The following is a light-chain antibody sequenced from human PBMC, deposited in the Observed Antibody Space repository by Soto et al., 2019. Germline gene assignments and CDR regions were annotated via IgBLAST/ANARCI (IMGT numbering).Light chain of an antibody. CDR2: DAY. J-gene: IGKJ5*01. V-gene: IGKV3-11*01. CDR3: QQRHIWPIT. Sequence: VLTQSQVTLSLSPGEIAXLSCRASYCFRGRFAWYQKKAGQARRLXXSDAYNRANGSPTRFSGSGSGTDFTRTISSLEPEDSAVYYGQQRHIWPITFGQGTRLEIK. CDR1: YCFRGR.